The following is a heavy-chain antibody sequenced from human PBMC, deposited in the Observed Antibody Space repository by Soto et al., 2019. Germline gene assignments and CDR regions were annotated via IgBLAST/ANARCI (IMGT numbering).Heavy chain of an antibody. V-gene: IGHV4-30-4*01. J-gene: IGHJ4*02. CDR1: GASISGGDFY. CDR2: ISYTGTP. Sequence: QVHLQESGPGLVKPSQTLSLTCNVSGASISGGDFYWSWIRQPPGKGLEWIGSISYTGTPYNNPSLKSRVAISLDKSKNQYSLRLNSVTAADTAVYFCASTSKYYYDSSGYQIPGPLDYWGQGTLVTVSS. D-gene: IGHD3-22*01. CDR3: ASTSKYYYDSSGYQIPGPLDY.